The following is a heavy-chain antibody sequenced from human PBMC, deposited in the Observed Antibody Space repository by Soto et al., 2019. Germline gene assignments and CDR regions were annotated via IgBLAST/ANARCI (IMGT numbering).Heavy chain of an antibody. D-gene: IGHD2-21*01. J-gene: IGHJ4*02. Sequence: SVKVSCKASGGSLSTNPISWVRQAPGQGLEGMGGTGSGTGPGNHAQKFQGRLTVTADKSRSTVYMELTSLSSEDTAVYYCARRESGAFYRFFDSWGQGTLVTVSS. CDR3: ARRESGAFYRFFDS. CDR1: GGSLSTNP. CDR2: TGSGTGPG. V-gene: IGHV1-69*06.